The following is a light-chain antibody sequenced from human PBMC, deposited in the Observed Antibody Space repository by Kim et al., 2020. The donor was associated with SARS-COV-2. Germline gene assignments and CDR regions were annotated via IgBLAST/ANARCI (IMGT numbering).Light chain of an antibody. V-gene: IGKV6-21*01. Sequence: EIVLTQSPDFQSVTPKERVTITCRDSQNIGISLHWYQQKPDQSPKLRIKYASQSFSGVPSRFSDSGSGTDFTFTIDRLEDEDAATDYWQQSSTLPHSFGGETKLDI. CDR2: YAS. CDR1: QNIGIS. J-gene: IGKJ4*01. CDR3: QQSSTLPHS.